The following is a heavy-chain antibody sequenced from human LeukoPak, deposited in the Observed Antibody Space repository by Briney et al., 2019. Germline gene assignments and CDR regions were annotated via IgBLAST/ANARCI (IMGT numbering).Heavy chain of an antibody. D-gene: IGHD6-19*01. CDR3: ARDQWWQLIAVAMTSYFDC. J-gene: IGHJ4*02. Sequence: GGSLRLSCAASGFTFDTYWMSWVRQAPGKGLEWVANIKKDGSEKYYVDSVKGRFTISRDNAKNSLYLQMNSLRAEDTTVYYCARDQWWQLIAVAMTSYFDCWGQGTLVTVSS. V-gene: IGHV3-7*01. CDR1: GFTFDTYW. CDR2: IKKDGSEK.